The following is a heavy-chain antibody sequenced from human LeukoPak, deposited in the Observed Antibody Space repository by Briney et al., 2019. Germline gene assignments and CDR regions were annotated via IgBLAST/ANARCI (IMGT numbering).Heavy chain of an antibody. CDR2: INPSGST. Sequence: PSETLSLTCAVYGGSFSGYYWSWIRQPPGKGLEWIGEINPSGSTNYNPSLKSRVTISVDTSKNQFSLKLSSVTAADTAVYYCARIGYCSGGSCYSKSYFDYWGQGTLVTVSS. V-gene: IGHV4-34*01. D-gene: IGHD2-15*01. CDR1: GGSFSGYY. CDR3: ARIGYCSGGSCYSKSYFDY. J-gene: IGHJ4*02.